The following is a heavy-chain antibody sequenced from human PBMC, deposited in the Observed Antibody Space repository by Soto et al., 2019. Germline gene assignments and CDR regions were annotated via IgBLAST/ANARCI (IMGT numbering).Heavy chain of an antibody. CDR3: ARTRGIAARSGYFDY. Sequence: PSETLSLTCAVSGGSISSSNWWSWVRQPPGKGLEWIGEIYHSGSTNYNPSLKSRVTISVDKSKNQFSLKLSSVTAADTAVYYCARTRGIAARSGYFDYWGQATLVSVSS. CDR2: IYHSGST. J-gene: IGHJ4*02. V-gene: IGHV4-4*02. CDR1: GGSISSSNW. D-gene: IGHD6-6*01.